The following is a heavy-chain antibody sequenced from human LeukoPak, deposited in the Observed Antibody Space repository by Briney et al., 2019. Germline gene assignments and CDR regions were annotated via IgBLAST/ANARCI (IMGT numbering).Heavy chain of an antibody. D-gene: IGHD4-17*01. J-gene: IGHJ4*02. V-gene: IGHV3-7*01. CDR3: ARADDYGDYYFDY. CDR1: GFTFSSYS. CDR2: IKQDGSEK. Sequence: GGSLRLSCAASGFTFSSYSMNWVRQAPGKGLEWVANIKQDGSEKYYVDSVKGRFTISRDNAKNSLYLQMNSLRAEDTAVYYCARADDYGDYYFDYWGQGTLVTVSS.